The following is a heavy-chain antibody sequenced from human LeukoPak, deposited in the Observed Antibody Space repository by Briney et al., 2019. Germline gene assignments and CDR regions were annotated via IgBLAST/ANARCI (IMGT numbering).Heavy chain of an antibody. J-gene: IGHJ4*02. Sequence: GGSLRLSCAASGFTFSYYEMNWVRQAPGKGLEWISYISGSGETRSYADSVRGRFTISRDNPNYSLNLQMNSLRAEDTAVYYCARDLHTSGSIALDSWGQGILVIVSS. CDR2: ISGSGETR. CDR1: GFTFSYYE. D-gene: IGHD3-22*01. V-gene: IGHV3-48*03. CDR3: ARDLHTSGSIALDS.